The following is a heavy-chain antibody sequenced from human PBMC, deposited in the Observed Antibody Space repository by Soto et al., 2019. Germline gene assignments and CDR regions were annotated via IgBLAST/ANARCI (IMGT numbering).Heavy chain of an antibody. Sequence: PGGSLRLSCAASGFTVSTKYMSWVRQAPGKGLEWVSVIYSGGSTFYADSVRGRFTISRDNSKNTVNLQMNSLRAEDTAVCYCARDPWAADYWGQGTLVTVS. CDR1: GFTVSTKY. J-gene: IGHJ4*02. CDR2: IYSGGST. CDR3: ARDPWAADY. D-gene: IGHD3-16*01. V-gene: IGHV3-66*01.